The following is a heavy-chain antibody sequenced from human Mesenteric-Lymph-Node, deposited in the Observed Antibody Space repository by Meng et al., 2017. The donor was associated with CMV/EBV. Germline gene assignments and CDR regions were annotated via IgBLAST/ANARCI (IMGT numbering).Heavy chain of an antibody. D-gene: IGHD4-23*01. Sequence: QVQLQPVGPGLFKPPGTLYLTCAVYGGSFSGYYWSWIRQPPGKGLEWIGEINHSGSTNYNPSLKSRVTISVDTSKNQFSLKLSSVTAADTAVYYCARHQRWLKSEGGFNYWGQGTLVTVSS. J-gene: IGHJ4*02. CDR2: INHSGST. CDR1: GGSFSGYY. CDR3: ARHQRWLKSEGGFNY. V-gene: IGHV4-34*01.